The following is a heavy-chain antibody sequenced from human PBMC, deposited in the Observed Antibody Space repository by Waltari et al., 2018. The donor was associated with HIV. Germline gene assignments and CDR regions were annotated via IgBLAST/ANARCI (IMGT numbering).Heavy chain of an antibody. J-gene: IGHJ4*02. CDR3: ARYPIGLGTVFDY. CDR1: GGSVSSGNDY. CDR2: VYYIGTT. D-gene: IGHD2-8*02. V-gene: IGHV4-39*07. Sequence: QLQLQESGPRQVKPSETLSLTCTVSGGSVSSGNDYWAWFRQPPGKGLEWIGDVYYIGTTNYNPSLKSRVTISVDMSMNQFSLHLTSVTAADTAVYYCARYPIGLGTVFDYWSQGTQVTVSS.